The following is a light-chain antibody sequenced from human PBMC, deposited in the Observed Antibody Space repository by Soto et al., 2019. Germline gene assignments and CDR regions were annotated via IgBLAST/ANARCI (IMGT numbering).Light chain of an antibody. Sequence: EIVLTQSPATLSLSPGERATLSCRASQSVSSYLAWYQQKPGQAPRLLIYDASSRATGVPDRFSGSGSGTDFTLTISSLQPEDFAVYYCQQRGNWPITFGQGTRLEIK. CDR2: DAS. CDR1: QSVSSY. CDR3: QQRGNWPIT. J-gene: IGKJ5*01. V-gene: IGKV3-11*01.